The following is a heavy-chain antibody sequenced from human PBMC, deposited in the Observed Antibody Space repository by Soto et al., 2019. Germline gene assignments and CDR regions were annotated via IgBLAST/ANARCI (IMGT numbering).Heavy chain of an antibody. CDR3: ARGRPGPCPGGML. Sequence: SETLSLTCTVSGGSISSGGYSWSWIRQSPEKGLEWLGCIYPTGSTYYHPSLKSRVTISIDTSRNQFSLNLTSVTAADTAVYYCARGRPGPCPGGMLWGKGTRVAVAS. J-gene: IGHJ6*01. CDR1: GGSISSGGYS. D-gene: IGHD2-8*02. CDR2: IYPTGST. V-gene: IGHV4-30-2*06.